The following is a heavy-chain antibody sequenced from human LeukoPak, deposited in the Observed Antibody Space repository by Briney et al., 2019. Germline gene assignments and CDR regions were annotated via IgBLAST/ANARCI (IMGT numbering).Heavy chain of an antibody. V-gene: IGHV4-4*07. CDR2: IYSTGST. CDR3: ARGIADPYSFDS. CDR1: GGSINFYY. J-gene: IGHJ4*02. D-gene: IGHD6-13*01. Sequence: AETLCLTCTVSGGSINFYYWSWIRQPAGKGLEWIGRIYSTGSTNYSPSLKSRVTMSVDKSKNQFSLNLSSVTAADTAVYYCARGIADPYSFDSWGQGTLVTVSS.